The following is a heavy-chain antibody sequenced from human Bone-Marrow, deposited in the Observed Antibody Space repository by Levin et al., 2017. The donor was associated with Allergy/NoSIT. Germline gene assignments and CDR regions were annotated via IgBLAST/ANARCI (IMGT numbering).Heavy chain of an antibody. D-gene: IGHD1/OR15-1a*01. V-gene: IGHV3-9*01. CDR3: VKSLNTMTIHDGFDF. CDR2: INWNSNTI. J-gene: IGHJ3*01. CDR1: GFTFDDFA. Sequence: SLKISCAASGFTFDDFAMHWVRQVPEKGLEWVSGINWNSNTIDYADSVKGRFIISRDNAKNSLYLQMNSLRTEDTALYYCVKSLNTMTIHDGFDFWGQGTMVTVSA.